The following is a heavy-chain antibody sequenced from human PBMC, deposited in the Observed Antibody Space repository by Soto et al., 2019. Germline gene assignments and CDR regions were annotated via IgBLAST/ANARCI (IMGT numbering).Heavy chain of an antibody. J-gene: IGHJ4*02. CDR1: GFTFSSYA. CDR3: AKWHTYNYDSLAFSGFDC. D-gene: IGHD3-16*01. Sequence: LRLSCVASGFTFSSYAVTWVRRAPGKGLEWVSAISGGDGSPSYADSVKGRFTISRDNSKNTLYLHMNSLRADDTAAYYCAKWHTYNYDSLAFSGFDCWGQGTQVTVSS. CDR2: ISGGDGSP. V-gene: IGHV3-23*01.